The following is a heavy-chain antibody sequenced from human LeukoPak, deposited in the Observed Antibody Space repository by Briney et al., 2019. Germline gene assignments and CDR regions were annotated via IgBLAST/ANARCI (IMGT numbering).Heavy chain of an antibody. CDR1: GGSISSYY. Sequence: SETLSLTCTVSGGSISSYYWNWIRQPPGKGLEWIGYIYYSGSTNYNPSLKSRVTIPVDTSKNQFSLKLSSVTAVDTAVYYCARSIVVSVNYFYYGMDVWGQGTTVTVSS. CDR2: IYYSGST. D-gene: IGHD3-22*01. CDR3: ARSIVVSVNYFYYGMDV. J-gene: IGHJ6*02. V-gene: IGHV4-59*08.